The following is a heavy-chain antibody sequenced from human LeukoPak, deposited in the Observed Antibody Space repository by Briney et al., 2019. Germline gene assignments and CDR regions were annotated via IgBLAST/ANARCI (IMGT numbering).Heavy chain of an antibody. CDR3: VRNGYFCMDV. J-gene: IGHJ6*03. Sequence: SETLSLTCTVSGYSISSGYYWGWIRQPPGKGLEWIGSIYHSGSTYYNPSLKSRVTIPVDKSKNQFSLKVSSLTAADTAVYYCVRNGYFCMDVWGKGATVTVSS. V-gene: IGHV4-38-2*02. D-gene: IGHD2-8*01. CDR2: IYHSGST. CDR1: GYSISSGYY.